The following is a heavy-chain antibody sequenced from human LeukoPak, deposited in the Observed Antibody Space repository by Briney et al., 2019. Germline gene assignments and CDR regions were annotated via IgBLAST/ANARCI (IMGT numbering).Heavy chain of an antibody. J-gene: IGHJ5*02. Sequence: GASVKVSCKASGGTFSSYAISWARQAPGQGLEWMGRIILILGIANYAQNFQGRVTITADKSTSTAYMELSSLRSEDTAVYYCARALGRWGEGNWFDPWGQGTLVTVSS. D-gene: IGHD7-27*01. CDR2: IILILGIA. CDR1: GGTFSSYA. V-gene: IGHV1-69*04. CDR3: ARALGRWGEGNWFDP.